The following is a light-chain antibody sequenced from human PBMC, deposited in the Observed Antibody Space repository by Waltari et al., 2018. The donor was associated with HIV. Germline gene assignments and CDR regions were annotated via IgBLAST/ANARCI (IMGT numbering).Light chain of an antibody. Sequence: QSALTQPASVSAFPGQSITISCTGPESDISFYDFVSWYRQDPGKAPQLVMYSVNTRPSETSSRFSGLKSGNTASLRISGRQFEDEGDYYCSSYTSPNTLLFGGGTKLTV. CDR2: SVN. V-gene: IGLV2-14*01. CDR3: SSYTSPNTLL. CDR1: ESDISFYDF. J-gene: IGLJ3*02.